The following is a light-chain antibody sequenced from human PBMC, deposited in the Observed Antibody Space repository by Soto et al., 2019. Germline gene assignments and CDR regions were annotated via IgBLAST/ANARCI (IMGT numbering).Light chain of an antibody. J-gene: IGKJ1*01. Sequence: EIVLTQAPATPSVSPWDRVTLSCRASQSVDINLAWYQQRPGQAPRLLVYGASTKATDMPGRFSGRGSGTEFTLTINNLQSEDFAVYYCQQYRNWPRTFGQGTKVDIK. CDR3: QQYRNWPRT. V-gene: IGKV3-15*01. CDR2: GAS. CDR1: QSVDIN.